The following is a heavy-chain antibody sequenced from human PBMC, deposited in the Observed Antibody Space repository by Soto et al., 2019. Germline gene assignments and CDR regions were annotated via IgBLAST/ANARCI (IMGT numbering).Heavy chain of an antibody. Sequence: PSETLSLTCTVSGGSISSSSYYWGWIRQPPGKGLEWIGSIYYSGSTYYNPSLKSRVTISVDTSKNQFSLKLSSVTAADTAVYYCASPRNYDFWSGYSTYYGMDVWGQGTTVTVS. CDR2: IYYSGST. CDR3: ASPRNYDFWSGYSTYYGMDV. J-gene: IGHJ6*02. CDR1: GGSISSSSYY. V-gene: IGHV4-39*01. D-gene: IGHD3-3*01.